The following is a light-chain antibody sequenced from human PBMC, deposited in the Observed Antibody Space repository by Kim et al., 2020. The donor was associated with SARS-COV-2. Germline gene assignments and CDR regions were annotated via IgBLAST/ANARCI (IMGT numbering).Light chain of an antibody. CDR3: NSRDSSGDHVV. CDR2: GKY. Sequence: SSELTQDPAVSVALGQTVRLTCQGDSLRNYYATWYQQRPGQAPVLLLYGKYNRPSGIPDRFSGSASGNTASLTITGAQAEDEAVDYCNSRDSSGDHVVFGGGTQLTVL. V-gene: IGLV3-19*01. J-gene: IGLJ3*02. CDR1: SLRNYY.